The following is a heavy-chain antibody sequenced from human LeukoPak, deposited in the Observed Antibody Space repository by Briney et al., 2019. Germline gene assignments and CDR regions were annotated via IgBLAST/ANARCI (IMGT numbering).Heavy chain of an antibody. J-gene: IGHJ6*02. CDR3: ARDRSFNYGAHAMDV. CDR2: IKSKTDGGTP. D-gene: IGHD4/OR15-4a*01. V-gene: IGHV3-15*01. Sequence: PSETLSLTCAVYGGSFSAYYWSWVRQPPGKGLEWVGRIKSKTDGGTPDYAAPVKGRFTISRDDSKNTLYLQLNSLRAEDTAIYYCARDRSFNYGAHAMDVWGQGTTVTVSS. CDR1: GGSFSAYY.